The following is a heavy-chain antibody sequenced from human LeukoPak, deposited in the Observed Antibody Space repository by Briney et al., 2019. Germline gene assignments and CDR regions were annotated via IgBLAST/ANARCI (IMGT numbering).Heavy chain of an antibody. Sequence: GGSLRLSCAASGFTFSNYAMHWVRQAPGKGLEYVSAISSNGGSTYYANSVKGRFTISRDNSKNTLYLQMGSLRAEDMAVYYCAKGKAQQRGGDYWGQGTLVTVSS. J-gene: IGHJ4*02. CDR3: AKGKAQQRGGDY. D-gene: IGHD6-13*01. CDR2: ISSNGGST. V-gene: IGHV3-64*01. CDR1: GFTFSNYA.